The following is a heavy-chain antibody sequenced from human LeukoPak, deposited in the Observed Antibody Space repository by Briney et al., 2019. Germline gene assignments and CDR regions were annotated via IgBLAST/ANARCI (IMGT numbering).Heavy chain of an antibody. J-gene: IGHJ4*02. CDR3: ARDLGIAVAGPFDY. D-gene: IGHD6-19*01. CDR1: GYTFTGYY. Sequence: GASVKVSCKASGYTFTGYYMHWVRQAPGQGLEWMGWINPNSGGTNYAQKFQGWVTMTRDTSISTAYMELSRLRSDDTAVYCCARDLGIAVAGPFDYWGQGTLVTVSS. V-gene: IGHV1-2*04. CDR2: INPNSGGT.